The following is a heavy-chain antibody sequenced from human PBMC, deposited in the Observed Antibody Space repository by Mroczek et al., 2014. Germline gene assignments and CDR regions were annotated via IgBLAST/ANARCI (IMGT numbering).Heavy chain of an antibody. D-gene: IGHD3-22*01. CDR2: IYSGGST. CDR1: GFTVSSNY. Sequence: GGGLVQPGGSLRLSCAASGFTVSSNYMSWVRQAPGKGLEWVSVIYSGGSTYYADSVKGRFTISRDNSKNTLYLQMNSLRAEDTAVYYCARQTYYYDSSSSYYYGMDVWGQGPRSPSP. J-gene: IGHJ6*02. V-gene: IGHV3-66*04. CDR3: ARQTYYYDSSSSYYYGMDV.